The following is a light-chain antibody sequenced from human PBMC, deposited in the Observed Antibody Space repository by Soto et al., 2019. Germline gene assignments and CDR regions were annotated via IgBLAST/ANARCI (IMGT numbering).Light chain of an antibody. CDR2: AAS. CDR3: QQYYSYPPYT. V-gene: IGKV1-8*01. Sequence: ALRMTQSPSSLSASTGDRVTITCRTSQGISSTLACYQQKPGKGPKLLIYAASTLQSGVPSRFSGSGPGTVFTLTISCLQSEDFATYYGQQYYSYPPYTFGRGTELEIK. J-gene: IGKJ2*01. CDR1: QGISST.